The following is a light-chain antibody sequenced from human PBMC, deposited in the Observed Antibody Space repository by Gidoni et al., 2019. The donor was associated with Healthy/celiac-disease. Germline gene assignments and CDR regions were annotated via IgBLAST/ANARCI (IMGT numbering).Light chain of an antibody. Sequence: EIVLTQSPGPLSLSPGERATPSCRASQSVSSSYLAWYQQKPGQAPRLLIYGAASSATGIPDRCSGSGAGTDFTRTISRLEPEDVAVYYCQQYGSSPLCSFGQGTKLEIK. CDR1: QSVSSSY. V-gene: IGKV3-20*01. CDR3: QQYGSSPLCS. CDR2: GAA. J-gene: IGKJ2*04.